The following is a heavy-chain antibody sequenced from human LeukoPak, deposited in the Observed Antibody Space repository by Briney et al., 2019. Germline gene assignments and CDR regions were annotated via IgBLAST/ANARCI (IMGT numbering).Heavy chain of an antibody. Sequence: GASVKVSCKASGYTFTSYFMHWVRQAPGQGLEWMGLINPRGGSTRYAQKFQGRVTMTRDTSTSTVYMELSSLRSEDTAMYYCARDRTHYYESSGYYSRWEYWGQGTLVTASS. D-gene: IGHD3-22*01. J-gene: IGHJ4*02. V-gene: IGHV1-46*01. CDR1: GYTFTSYF. CDR3: ARDRTHYYESSGYYSRWEY. CDR2: INPRGGST.